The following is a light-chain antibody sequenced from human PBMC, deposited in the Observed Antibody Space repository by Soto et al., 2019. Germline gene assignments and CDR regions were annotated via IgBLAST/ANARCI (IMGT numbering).Light chain of an antibody. CDR2: AAS. J-gene: IGKJ4*01. CDR1: HSVGSNY. Sequence: EIVLTQSPGTLSLSPGERATLSCRASHSVGSNYLAWYQQKPGPAPRLLIYAASSRTTSIPDRFGGSGSGTDSTLTISRLEPEDFAVYYCHQYGSSSRTFGGGTKVEIK. V-gene: IGKV3-20*01. CDR3: HQYGSSSRT.